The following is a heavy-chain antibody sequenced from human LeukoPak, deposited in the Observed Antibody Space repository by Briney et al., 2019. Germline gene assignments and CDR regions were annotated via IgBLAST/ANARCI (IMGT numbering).Heavy chain of an antibody. CDR2: ISPSGGST. Sequence: ASVKVSCKAFGYTFTSNYMHWVRQAPGQGPEWMGVISPSGGSTTYAQKCQGRVTLTRDISTSTAYMELRSLRSDDTAVYYCARDIGRGYSYGAFDYWGQGTLVTVSS. D-gene: IGHD5-18*01. CDR3: ARDIGRGYSYGAFDY. CDR1: GYTFTSNY. J-gene: IGHJ4*02. V-gene: IGHV1-46*01.